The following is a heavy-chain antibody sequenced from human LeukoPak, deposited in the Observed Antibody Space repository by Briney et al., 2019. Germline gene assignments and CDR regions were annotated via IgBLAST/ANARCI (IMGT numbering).Heavy chain of an antibody. Sequence: PSETLSLTCSVSGYSINSGYYWGWIRQPPGKGLEWIGTINHSGSTYYNPSLKSRVTISVDTSKNQFSLKLSSVTAADTAVYYCARVPRGELGFGYYYYYYMDVWGKGTTVTISS. CDR3: ARVPRGELGFGYYYYYYMDV. CDR2: INHSGST. J-gene: IGHJ6*03. D-gene: IGHD1-26*01. CDR1: GYSINSGYY. V-gene: IGHV4-38-2*02.